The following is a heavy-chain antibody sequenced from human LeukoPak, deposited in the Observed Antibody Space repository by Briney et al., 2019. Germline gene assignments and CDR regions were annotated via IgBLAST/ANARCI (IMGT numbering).Heavy chain of an antibody. CDR1: GFTFSSYA. J-gene: IGHJ4*02. Sequence: GGSLRLSCAASGFTFSSYAMSWVRQAPGKGLEWVSAISGSGGSTYYADSVKGRFTISRDNSKNTLYLQMNSLRAEDTAVYYCAKDAALGDYYDSSGYYGYWGQGTLVTVSS. CDR3: AKDAALGDYYDSSGYYGY. D-gene: IGHD3-22*01. CDR2: ISGSGGST. V-gene: IGHV3-23*01.